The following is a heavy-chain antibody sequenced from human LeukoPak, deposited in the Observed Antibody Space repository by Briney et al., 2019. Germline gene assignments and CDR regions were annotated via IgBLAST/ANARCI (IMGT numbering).Heavy chain of an antibody. J-gene: IGHJ4*02. CDR1: GGSVSSGSYY. V-gene: IGHV4-61*01. CDR3: ARRDYALDY. CDR2: IYYSGST. D-gene: IGHD4-17*01. Sequence: SETLSLTCTVSGGSVSSGSYYWSWIRQPPGKGLEWIGYIYYSGSTNYNPSLKSRVTISLDTSKNQFSLNLRSVTAADTAVYYCARRDYALDYWGQGTLVTVSS.